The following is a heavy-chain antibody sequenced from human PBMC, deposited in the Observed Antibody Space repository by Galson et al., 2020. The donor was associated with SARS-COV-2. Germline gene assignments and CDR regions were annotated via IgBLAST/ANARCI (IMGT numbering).Heavy chain of an antibody. CDR3: ARDLLMVNPYYYYYGMDV. CDR1: GFTFSSYA. CDR2: ISYDGSNQ. Sequence: GESLKISCAASGFTFSSYAMHWVRQAPGKGLEWAAVISYDGSNQYYADSVKGRFTISRDNSKNTLYLQMNSLRAEDTAVYYCARDLLMVNPYYYYYGMDVWGQGTTVTVSS. V-gene: IGHV3-30-3*01. J-gene: IGHJ6*02. D-gene: IGHD2-8*01.